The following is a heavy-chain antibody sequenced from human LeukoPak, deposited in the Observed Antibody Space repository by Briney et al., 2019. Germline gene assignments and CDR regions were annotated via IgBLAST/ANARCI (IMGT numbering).Heavy chain of an antibody. CDR3: AELGITMIGGV. CDR2: ISSSGSTI. CDR1: ALTSSSYE. Sequence: GGSLRLSCAASALTSSSYEMNWVRQAPGKGLEWVSYISSSGSTIYYADSVKGRFTISRDNAKNSLYLQMNSLRAKDTAVYYCAELGITMIGGVWGQGPRSPSP. V-gene: IGHV3-48*03. D-gene: IGHD3-10*02. J-gene: IGHJ6*02.